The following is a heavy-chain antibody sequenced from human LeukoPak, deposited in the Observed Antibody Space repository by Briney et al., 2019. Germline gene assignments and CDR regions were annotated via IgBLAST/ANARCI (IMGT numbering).Heavy chain of an antibody. Sequence: SETLSLTCSVSGGSISSYSISGYYWSWIRQPPGKGLEWIGHVYYSGSTNYNPSLQSRVTISADTSKNQVSLRLTSVTAADTAVYYCARKRNRGTFDYWGQGTLVTVSS. J-gene: IGHJ4*02. CDR2: VYYSGST. CDR1: GGSISSYSISGYY. CDR3: ARKRNRGTFDY. V-gene: IGHV4-61*05. D-gene: IGHD1-14*01.